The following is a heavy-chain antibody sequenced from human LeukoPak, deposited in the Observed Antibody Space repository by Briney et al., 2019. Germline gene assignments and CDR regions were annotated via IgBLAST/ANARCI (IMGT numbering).Heavy chain of an antibody. V-gene: IGHV6-1*01. CDR2: TYYRSEWYN. Sequence: SQTLSLTWAISGDSVSNNSGAWNRIRQSPSRGLEWLGRTYYRSEWYNDYAVSVKSRITINPDTSKNQFSLQLNSVTPEDTAVYYCARGKAFDVWGQGTLVTVSS. CDR3: ARGKAFDV. CDR1: GDSVSNNSGA. J-gene: IGHJ3*01.